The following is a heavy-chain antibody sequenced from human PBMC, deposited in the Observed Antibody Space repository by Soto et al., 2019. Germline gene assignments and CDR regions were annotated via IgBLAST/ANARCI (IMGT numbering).Heavy chain of an antibody. CDR2: ISYDGSNK. CDR1: GFTFSSYG. CDR3: AKLAARWGYYFDY. D-gene: IGHD6-6*01. Sequence: QVQLVESGGGVVQPGRSLRLSCAASGFTFSSYGMHWVRQAPGKGLEWVAVISYDGSNKYYADSVKGRFTISRDNSKNTLYLKMNSLRAEDTAVYYCAKLAARWGYYFDYWGQGTLVTVSS. V-gene: IGHV3-30*18. J-gene: IGHJ4*02.